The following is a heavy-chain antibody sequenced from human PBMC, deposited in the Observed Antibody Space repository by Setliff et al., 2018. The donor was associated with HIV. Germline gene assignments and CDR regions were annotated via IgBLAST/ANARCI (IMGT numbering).Heavy chain of an antibody. D-gene: IGHD6-13*01. CDR1: GGSFSGYC. CDR2: INHSGRT. CDR3: VRVSCSSWYSIPRNYYYSMDV. V-gene: IGHV4-34*01. J-gene: IGHJ6*03. Sequence: SETLSLTCAVYGGSFSGYCRGWIRQPPGKGLEWIGEINHSGRTKYNPSLKSRVTTSVDTSKNQFSLRLSSVTAADTAVYYCVRVSCSSWYSIPRNYYYSMDVWGEGTTVTVSS.